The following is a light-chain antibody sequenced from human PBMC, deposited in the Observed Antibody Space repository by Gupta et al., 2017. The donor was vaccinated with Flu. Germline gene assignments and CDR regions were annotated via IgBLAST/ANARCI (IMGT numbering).Light chain of an antibody. Sequence: QSALTPPASVSGSPGQSISISCTGTSRDLGTYNLVSWYQQHPGKAPKLMIFEVTKRPSGVSDRFSGSKSGNTASLTISGLRAEDAAEYFCCSYVGSSTFVFGTGTKVTVL. J-gene: IGLJ1*01. V-gene: IGLV2-23*02. CDR1: SRDLGTYNL. CDR2: EVT. CDR3: CSYVGSSTFV.